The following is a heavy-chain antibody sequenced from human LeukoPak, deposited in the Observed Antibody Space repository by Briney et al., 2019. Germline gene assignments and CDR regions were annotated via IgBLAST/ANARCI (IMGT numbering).Heavy chain of an antibody. D-gene: IGHD4-17*01. CDR1: VGTFSSYA. Sequence: SVKVSCKSSVGTFSSYAISWVRQAPGQGLEWMGRIIPILGIANYAQKFQGRVTITADKSTSTAYMELSSLRSEDTAVYYCARATQGSYADGMDVWGQGTTVTVSS. V-gene: IGHV1-69*04. J-gene: IGHJ6*02. CDR2: IIPILGIA. CDR3: ARATQGSYADGMDV.